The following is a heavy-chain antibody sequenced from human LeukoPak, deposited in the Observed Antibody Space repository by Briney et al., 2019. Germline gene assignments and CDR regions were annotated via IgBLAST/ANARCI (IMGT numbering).Heavy chain of an antibody. J-gene: IGHJ4*02. D-gene: IGHD3-10*01. V-gene: IGHV4-34*01. Sequence: SETLSLTCAVYGGSFSGYYWSWIRQPPGKGLEWIGEINHSGSTNYNPSLKSRVTISVDTSKNQFSLKLSSVTAADTAVYYCAFSITMVRGVIKKDRPLDYWGQGTLVTVSS. CDR3: AFSITMVRGVIKKDRPLDY. CDR1: GGSFSGYY. CDR2: INHSGST.